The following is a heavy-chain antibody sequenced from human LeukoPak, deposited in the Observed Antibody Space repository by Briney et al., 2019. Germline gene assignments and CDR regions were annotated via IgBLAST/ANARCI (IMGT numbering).Heavy chain of an antibody. D-gene: IGHD2-2*01. CDR1: GFTFSSYD. V-gene: IGHV3-23*01. CDR2: ISGSGGST. Sequence: GASLRLSCAACGFTFSSYDMSWDRQAPGKGLEWVSAISGSGGSTYYADSVKGRFTISRDNSKNTLYLQTNSLRAEDTAVYYCARDLAPYCSSTSCYGILDYWGQGTLVTVSS. CDR3: ARDLAPYCSSTSCYGILDY. J-gene: IGHJ4*02.